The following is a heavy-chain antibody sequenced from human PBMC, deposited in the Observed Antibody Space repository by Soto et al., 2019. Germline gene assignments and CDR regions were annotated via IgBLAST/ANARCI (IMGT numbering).Heavy chain of an antibody. CDR2: INPSSGST. J-gene: IGHJ6*02. D-gene: IGHD1-26*01. V-gene: IGHV1-46*03. Sequence: ASVKVSCKAPGNTFTSYYMHWVRQAPGQGLEWMGIINPSSGSTSYAQKFQGRVTMTRDTSTSTVYTELSSLRSEDTAVYYCARDRAPGWAYYYGMDVWGQGTTVTVSS. CDR3: ARDRAPGWAYYYGMDV. CDR1: GNTFTSYY.